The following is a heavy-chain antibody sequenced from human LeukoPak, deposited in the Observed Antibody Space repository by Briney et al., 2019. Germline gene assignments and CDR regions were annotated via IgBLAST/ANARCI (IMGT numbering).Heavy chain of an antibody. D-gene: IGHD3-3*01. CDR1: GFTFSSYS. V-gene: IGHV3-48*04. CDR2: ISSSSSTI. CDR3: ARGTYYDFWSGYPSRYFDY. J-gene: IGHJ4*02. Sequence: GGSLRLSCAASGFTFSSYSMNWVRQAPGKGLEWVSYISSSSSTIYYADSVKGRFTISRDNAKNSLYLQMNSLRAEDTAVYYCARGTYYDFWSGYPSRYFDYWGQGTLVTVSS.